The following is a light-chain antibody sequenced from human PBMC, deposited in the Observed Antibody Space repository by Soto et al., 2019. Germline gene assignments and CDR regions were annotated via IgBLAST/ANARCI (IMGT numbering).Light chain of an antibody. CDR1: QSVSSY. Sequence: EIVLTQSPATLSLSPGERATLSCRASQSVSSYLAWYQQKPGQAPRLLIYDASNRATGIPARFSGSGSGTDFKLTISSLEPEDFAVYYCQQRSHWPPTFGPWTKVDIK. V-gene: IGKV3-11*01. CDR2: DAS. CDR3: QQRSHWPPT. J-gene: IGKJ3*01.